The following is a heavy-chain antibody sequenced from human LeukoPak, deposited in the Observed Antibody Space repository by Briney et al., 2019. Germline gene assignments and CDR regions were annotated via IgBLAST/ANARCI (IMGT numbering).Heavy chain of an antibody. CDR1: GFTFSSYA. V-gene: IGHV3-23*01. D-gene: IGHD3-3*01. J-gene: IGHJ4*02. CDR2: ISGSGGST. Sequence: TGGSLRLSWAASGFTFSSYAMSWVRQAPGKGLEWVSAISGSGGSTYYADSVKGRFTISRDNSKNTLYLQMNSLRAEDTAVYYCAKSPLRFLEHNFDYWGQGTLVTVSS. CDR3: AKSPLRFLEHNFDY.